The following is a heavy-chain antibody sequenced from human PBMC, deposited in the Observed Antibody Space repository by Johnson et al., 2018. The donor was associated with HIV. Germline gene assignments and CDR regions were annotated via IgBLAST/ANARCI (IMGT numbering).Heavy chain of an antibody. CDR3: ARAVGGSYGGAFDI. Sequence: QVQLVESGGGVVQPRRSLRLSCAASGFSFSSYGLHWVRQAPGKGLECAAVISYDGSKKFNVDSVNGRFTISRDNAKNSLYLRMSGLGAEDTAIYYCARAVGGSYGGAFDIWGNGTVVTVAS. V-gene: IGHV3-30*03. J-gene: IGHJ3*02. CDR2: ISYDGSKK. CDR1: GFSFSSYG. D-gene: IGHD1-26*01.